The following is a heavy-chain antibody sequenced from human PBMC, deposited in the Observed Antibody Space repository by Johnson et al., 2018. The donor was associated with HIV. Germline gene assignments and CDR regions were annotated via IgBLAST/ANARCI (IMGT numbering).Heavy chain of an antibody. CDR3: TTVDSSGYHNDAFDI. CDR1: GFTFSSYA. D-gene: IGHD3-22*01. Sequence: VQLVESGGGLVQPGGSLRLSCAASGFTFSSYAMHWVRQAPGKGLEWVGRIKSKPDGAAIHYAAPVKGRFTVSRDDSRNTLYLQMNSLKTEDTAVYYCTTVDSSGYHNDAFDIWGQGTMVTVSS. J-gene: IGHJ3*02. CDR2: IKSKPDGAAI. V-gene: IGHV3-15*01.